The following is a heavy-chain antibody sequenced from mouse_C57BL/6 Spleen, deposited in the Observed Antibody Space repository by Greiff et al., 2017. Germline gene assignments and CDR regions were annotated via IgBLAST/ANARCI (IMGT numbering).Heavy chain of an antibody. CDR2: INPNYGTT. CDR1: GYSFTDYN. D-gene: IGHD2-3*01. J-gene: IGHJ4*01. V-gene: IGHV1-39*01. CDR3: ANDGYYVGENAMDY. Sequence: EVQLQESGPELVKPGASVKISCKASGYSFTDYNMNWVKQSNGKSLEWIGVINPNYGTTSYNQKFKGKATLTVDQSSSTAYMQLNSLTSEDSAVYYCANDGYYVGENAMDYWGQGTSVTVSS.